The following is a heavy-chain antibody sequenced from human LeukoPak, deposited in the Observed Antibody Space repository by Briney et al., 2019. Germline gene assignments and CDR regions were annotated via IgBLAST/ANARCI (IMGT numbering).Heavy chain of an antibody. D-gene: IGHD4-11*01. CDR1: GGSISSYY. CDR3: ARSTRDYRPRYYFDY. Sequence: SETLSLTCTVSGGSISSYYWSWIRQPPGKGLEWIGYIYYSGSTNYNPSLKSRVTISVDTSKNQFSLKLSSVTAADTAVYYCARSTRDYRPRYYFDYWGQGTLVTVSS. J-gene: IGHJ4*02. V-gene: IGHV4-59*01. CDR2: IYYSGST.